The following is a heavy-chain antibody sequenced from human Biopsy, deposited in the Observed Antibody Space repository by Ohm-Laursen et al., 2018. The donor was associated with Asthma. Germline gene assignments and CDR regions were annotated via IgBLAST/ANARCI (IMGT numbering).Heavy chain of an antibody. Sequence: ASVKVSCKASGYTFISYAIHWVRQAPGQRLEWMGWINAGNGNTKYSQKFQGRVTITTDTSTSTAYMELRSLRKEDTAVYYCARGGYYGDRRHHNGLDVWGQGTTVTVSS. CDR3: ARGGYYGDRRHHNGLDV. V-gene: IGHV1-3*01. CDR2: INAGNGNT. CDR1: GYTFISYA. D-gene: IGHD4-17*01. J-gene: IGHJ6*02.